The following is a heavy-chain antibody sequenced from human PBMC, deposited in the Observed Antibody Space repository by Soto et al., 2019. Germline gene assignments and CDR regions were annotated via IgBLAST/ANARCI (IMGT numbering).Heavy chain of an antibody. D-gene: IGHD3-22*01. CDR1: GGSISIDGYS. CDR2: IYHTGST. Sequence: SETLSLTCVVSGGSISIDGYSLSWIRQPPGQGLEWIGYIYHTGSTSYNASLKSRVTISVDTSKNQFSLKLTSVTAADTAIYYCARGHTIAVFPGAASRVIWFDPWGQGALVTVSS. J-gene: IGHJ5*02. CDR3: ARGHTIAVFPGAASRVIWFDP. V-gene: IGHV4-30-2*01.